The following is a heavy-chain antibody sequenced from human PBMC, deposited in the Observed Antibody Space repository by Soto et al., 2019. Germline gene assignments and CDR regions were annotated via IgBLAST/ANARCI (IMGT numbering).Heavy chain of an antibody. Sequence: QVQLVESGGGVVQPGRSLRLSCAASGFTFSSYAMHWVRQAPGKGLEWVAVISYDGSNKYYADSVKGRFTISRDNSKNPLYLQVNTLCAEDTAVYSGAGDDLDTDFDYWGQGTLVTVSS. D-gene: IGHD5-18*01. J-gene: IGHJ4*02. CDR3: AGDDLDTDFDY. V-gene: IGHV3-30-3*01. CDR1: GFTFSSYA. CDR2: ISYDGSNK.